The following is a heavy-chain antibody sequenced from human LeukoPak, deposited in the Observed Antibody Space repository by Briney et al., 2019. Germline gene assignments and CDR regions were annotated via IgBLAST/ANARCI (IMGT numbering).Heavy chain of an antibody. CDR2: IYYSGST. CDR1: GGSISSGDYY. V-gene: IGHV4-30-4*01. J-gene: IGHJ5*02. Sequence: SETLSLTCTVSGGSISSGDYYWSWIRQPPGTGLEWIGYIYYSGSTYYNPSLKSRVTTSIDTSKNQFSLKMSSVTAADTAVYYCVREVKGYGSSWYQNWFDPWGQEALVTVSS. D-gene: IGHD6-13*01. CDR3: VREVKGYGSSWYQNWFDP.